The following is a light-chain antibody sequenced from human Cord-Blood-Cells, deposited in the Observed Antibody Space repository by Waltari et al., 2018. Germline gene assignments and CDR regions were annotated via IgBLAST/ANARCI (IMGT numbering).Light chain of an antibody. CDR2: DAS. Sequence: DIQMTQTPSFLSASVGDSVTITCQASQEISNYLNWYQQKPGKSPKLLIYDASNLETGVPSRFSGSGSGTDFTFTISSLQPEDIATYYCQQYDNLITFGQGTRLEI. V-gene: IGKV1-33*01. CDR3: QQYDNLIT. CDR1: QEISNY. J-gene: IGKJ5*01.